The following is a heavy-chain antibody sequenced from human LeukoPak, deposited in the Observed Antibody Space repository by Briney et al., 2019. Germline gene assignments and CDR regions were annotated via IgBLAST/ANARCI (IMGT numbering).Heavy chain of an antibody. V-gene: IGHV4-59*01. D-gene: IGHD3-22*01. CDR3: ARAKADYYDSSGENWFDP. J-gene: IGHJ5*02. CDR1: GGSISSYY. Sequence: SETLSLTCTVSGGSISSYYWSWIRQPPGKGLEWIGYIYYSGSTNYNPSLKSRVTISVDTSKNQFSLKLSSVTAADTAVYYCARAKADYYDSSGENWFDPWGQGTLVTVSS. CDR2: IYYSGST.